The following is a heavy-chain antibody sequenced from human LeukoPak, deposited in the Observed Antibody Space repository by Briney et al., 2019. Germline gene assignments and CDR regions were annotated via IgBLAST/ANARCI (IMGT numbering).Heavy chain of an antibody. CDR2: IYTSGST. Sequence: TLSLTCAVSGATLSSRNYYWSWIRQPAGKGLEWIGRIYTSGSTNYNPSLKSRVTISVDTSKNQFSLKLSSVTAADTAVYYCARALRWSLLDYWGQGTLVTVSS. CDR3: ARALRWSLLDY. V-gene: IGHV4-61*02. J-gene: IGHJ4*02. D-gene: IGHD4-23*01. CDR1: GATLSSRNYY.